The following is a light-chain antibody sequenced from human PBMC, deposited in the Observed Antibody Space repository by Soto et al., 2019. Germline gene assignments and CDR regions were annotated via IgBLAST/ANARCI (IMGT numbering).Light chain of an antibody. V-gene: IGLV2-23*03. Sequence: QSALTQPASVSGSPGQSITISCTGSSYDFVSWYQQHPGKAPKLMIYEGNKRPSGISDRFSASKSGNTASLTISGLQTEDEADYYCCSYVGSKIFVVFGGGTKLTVL. CDR1: SYDFV. CDR2: EGN. CDR3: CSYVGSKIFVV. J-gene: IGLJ2*01.